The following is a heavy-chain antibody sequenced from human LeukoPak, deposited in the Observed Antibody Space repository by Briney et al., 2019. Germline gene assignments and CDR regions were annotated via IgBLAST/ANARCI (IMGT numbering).Heavy chain of an antibody. J-gene: IGHJ3*02. D-gene: IGHD3-3*01. CDR3: ARSLGFDFWSGTSNDAFDI. V-gene: IGHV4-31*03. CDR1: GGSISSGGYY. CDR2: IYYSGST. Sequence: PSQTLSLTCTVSGGSISSGGYYWSWIRQHPGKGLEWIGYIYYSGSTYYNPSLKSRVSISVDTSKNQFSLKLSSVTAADTAVYYCARSLGFDFWSGTSNDAFDIWGQGTMVTASS.